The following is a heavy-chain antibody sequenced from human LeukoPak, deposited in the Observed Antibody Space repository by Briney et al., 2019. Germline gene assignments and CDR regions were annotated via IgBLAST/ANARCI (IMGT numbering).Heavy chain of an antibody. CDR1: GFTFSSYG. Sequence: GGSLRLSCAASGFTFSSYGMHWVRQAPGKGLERVAVISYDGSNKYYADSVKGRFTISRDNSKNTLYLQMNSLRAEDTAVYYCARGSNYFDYWGQGTLVTVSS. CDR2: ISYDGSNK. V-gene: IGHV3-30*03. CDR3: ARGSNYFDY. J-gene: IGHJ4*02.